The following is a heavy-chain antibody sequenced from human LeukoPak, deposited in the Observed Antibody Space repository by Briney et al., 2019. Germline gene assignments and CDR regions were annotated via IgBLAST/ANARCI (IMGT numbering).Heavy chain of an antibody. CDR1: GFTFSNAW. V-gene: IGHV3-15*01. D-gene: IGHD1-1*01. CDR2: IKSKTDGETT. J-gene: IGHJ4*02. CDR3: TTVEGYVPDY. Sequence: GGSLRLSCAASGFTFSNAWMSWVRQAPGKGLEWVGRIKSKTDGETTDYAAPVKGRFTISRDDSKNTLYLQMNSLKTEDTAVYYCTTVEGYVPDYWGQGTLVTVSS.